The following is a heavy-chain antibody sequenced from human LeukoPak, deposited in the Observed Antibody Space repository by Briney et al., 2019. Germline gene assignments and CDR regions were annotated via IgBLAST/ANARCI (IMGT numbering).Heavy chain of an antibody. CDR3: XSQYSSSWYDSSYYYYYMDV. CDR1: GFTFSSYW. Sequence: GGSLRLSCAASGFTFSSYWMSWVRQAPGKGLEWVANIKQDGSEKYYVDSVKGRFTISRDNAKNSLYLQMNSLRAEDTAVYYCXSQYSSSWYDSSYYYYYMDVWGKGTTVTVSS. CDR2: IKQDGSEK. D-gene: IGHD6-13*01. V-gene: IGHV3-7*01. J-gene: IGHJ6*03.